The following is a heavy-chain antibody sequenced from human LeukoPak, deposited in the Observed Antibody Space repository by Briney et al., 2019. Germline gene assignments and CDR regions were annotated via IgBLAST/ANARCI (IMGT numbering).Heavy chain of an antibody. V-gene: IGHV3-21*01. CDR3: ARDQEAMATLYYYYYGMDA. D-gene: IGHD5-18*01. CDR2: ISSSSSYI. J-gene: IGHJ6*02. CDR1: GFTFSSYS. Sequence: GGSLRLSCAASGFTFSSYSMNWVRQAPGKGLEWVSSISSSSSYIYYADSVKGRFTISRDNAKNSLYLQMNSLRAEDTAVYYCARDQEAMATLYYYYYGMDAWGQGTTVTVSS.